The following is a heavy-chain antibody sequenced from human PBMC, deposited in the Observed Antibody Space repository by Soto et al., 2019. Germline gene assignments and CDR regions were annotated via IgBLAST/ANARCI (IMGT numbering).Heavy chain of an antibody. J-gene: IGHJ3*02. CDR3: ARTRLQSAFDI. CDR2: IYSGGRT. Sequence: PGGSLRLSCAASGFTVSNNYMSWVRQAPGKGLEWVSVIYSGGRTYYADSVKDRFTISRDNSKNTLYLQMNSLSSEDTAVYYCARTRLQSAFDIWGQGTMVTVSS. D-gene: IGHD4-4*01. V-gene: IGHV3-53*05. CDR1: GFTVSNNY.